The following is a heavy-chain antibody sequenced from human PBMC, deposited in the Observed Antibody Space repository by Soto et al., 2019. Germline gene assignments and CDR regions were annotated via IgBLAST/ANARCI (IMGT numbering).Heavy chain of an antibody. V-gene: IGHV6-1*01. J-gene: IGHJ6*02. Sequence: SQTLSLTCVISGDSVSSNSAAWNWIRQSPSRGLEWLGRTYYRSKWYNDYAVSVKSRITINPDTSKNQFSLQLNSVTPEDTAVYYCARAQYSSGWYYYYYGMDVWGHGTTVTVSS. CDR3: ARAQYSSGWYYYYYGMDV. CDR2: TYYRSKWYN. CDR1: GDSVSSNSAA. D-gene: IGHD6-19*01.